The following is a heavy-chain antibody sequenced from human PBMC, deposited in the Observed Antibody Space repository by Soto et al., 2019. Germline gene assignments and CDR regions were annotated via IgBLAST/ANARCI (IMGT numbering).Heavy chain of an antibody. V-gene: IGHV1-18*01. D-gene: IGHD4-17*01. J-gene: IGHJ3*02. CDR3: ASGYDYGDNPEDGLDI. CDR1: GYTFTSYG. Sequence: ASVKVSCKASGYTFTSYGISWVRQAPGQGLEWMGWISAYNGNTNYAQKLQGRVTMTTDTSTSTAYMELRSLRSEDTAVYYCASGYDYGDNPEDGLDIWRQGAIVTVSS. CDR2: ISAYNGNT.